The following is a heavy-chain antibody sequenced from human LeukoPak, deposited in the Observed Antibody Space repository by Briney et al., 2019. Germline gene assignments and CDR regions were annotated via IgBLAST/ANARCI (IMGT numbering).Heavy chain of an antibody. Sequence: GGSLRLSCTASGFTLGDYAMSWVREAPGKGLEGGGFIRSRAYGGTTEYAASVKGGFTISRDDSKSIAYLQMNSLKTEDTAVYYCTRDLGTVTTDYFDYWGQGTLVTVSS. J-gene: IGHJ4*02. CDR3: TRDLGTVTTDYFDY. V-gene: IGHV3-49*04. D-gene: IGHD4-17*01. CDR1: GFTLGDYA. CDR2: IRSRAYGGTT.